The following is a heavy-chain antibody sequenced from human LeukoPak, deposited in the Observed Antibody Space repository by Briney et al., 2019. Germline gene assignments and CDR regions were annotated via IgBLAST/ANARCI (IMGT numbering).Heavy chain of an antibody. J-gene: IGHJ4*02. V-gene: IGHV4-38-2*02. Sequence: PSETLSLTCTVSGYSISSGYYWGWIRQPPGKGLEWIGSIYHSGSTYYNPSLKSRVTISVDTSKNQFSLKLSSVTAADTAVYYCARGAAATYWGQRTLVTVSS. D-gene: IGHD6-13*01. CDR3: ARGAAATY. CDR1: GYSISSGYY. CDR2: IYHSGST.